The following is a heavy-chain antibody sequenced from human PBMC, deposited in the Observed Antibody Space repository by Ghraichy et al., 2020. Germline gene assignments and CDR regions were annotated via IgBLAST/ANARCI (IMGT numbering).Heavy chain of an antibody. CDR2: IKSKNDGGSV. CDR1: GLTFTNAW. Sequence: GGSLRLSCAVSGLTFTNAWLSWVRQAPGKGLEWVGRIKSKNDGGSVDYAAPVKGSFIISREDSEDTLYLQMNSLNTEDTAVYYCKAYDARWDHWGQGTLVTVSS. CDR3: KAYDARWDH. D-gene: IGHD3-16*01. V-gene: IGHV3-15*01. J-gene: IGHJ4*02.